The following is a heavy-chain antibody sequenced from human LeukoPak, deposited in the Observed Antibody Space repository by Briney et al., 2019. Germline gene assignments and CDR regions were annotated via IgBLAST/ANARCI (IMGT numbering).Heavy chain of an antibody. D-gene: IGHD5-12*01. J-gene: IGHJ4*02. Sequence: GSLSLSCAASGFTFSSYGMHWVRQAPGKGLEWVAFIRYDGSNKYYADSVKGRFTISRDNSKNTLYLQMNSLRAEDTAVYYCAKVSGYDFAGDYWGQGTLVTVSS. CDR2: IRYDGSNK. CDR3: AKVSGYDFAGDY. CDR1: GFTFSSYG. V-gene: IGHV3-30*02.